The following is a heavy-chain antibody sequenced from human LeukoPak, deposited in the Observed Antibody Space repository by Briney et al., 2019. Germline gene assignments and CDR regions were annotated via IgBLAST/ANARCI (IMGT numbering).Heavy chain of an antibody. D-gene: IGHD6-13*01. V-gene: IGHV4-4*07. CDR3: ARVRYSSSWSQYDY. CDR1: GGSISSYY. J-gene: IGHJ4*02. CDR2: IYTSGST. Sequence: SETLSLTCTVSGGSISSYYWSWIRQPAGKGLEWIGRIYTSGSTNYNPSLKSRVTMSVDTSKNQFSLKLSSVTAADTAVYYCARVRYSSSWSQYDYWGQGTLVTVSS.